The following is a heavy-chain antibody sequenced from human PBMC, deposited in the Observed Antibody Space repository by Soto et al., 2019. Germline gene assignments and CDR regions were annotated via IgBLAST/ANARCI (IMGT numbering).Heavy chain of an antibody. Sequence: GGSLRLSCAASGFTFSSYAMSWVRQAPGKGLEWVSAISGSGGSTYYADSVKGRFTISRDNSKNTLYLQMNSLRADDTALYSCTSTYGSGTYYIYWGQGTLVTVSS. J-gene: IGHJ4*02. D-gene: IGHD3-10*01. CDR1: GFTFSSYA. CDR3: TSTYGSGTYYIY. CDR2: ISGSGGST. V-gene: IGHV3-23*01.